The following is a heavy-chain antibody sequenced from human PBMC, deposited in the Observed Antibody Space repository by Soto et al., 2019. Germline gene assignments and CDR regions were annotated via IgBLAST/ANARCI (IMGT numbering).Heavy chain of an antibody. CDR2: ICPRGITT. CDR1: GFTFSHRG. V-gene: IGHV3-48*02. Sequence: PEGSLRLSCAASGFTFSHRGMIWARQAPGKGLEWVAYICPRGITTYYADSVKGRFTLSRDNAHNSLYLHMDSLSDDDPAVYYCARVPGPPAETMFFVYRGQGLPGTV. CDR3: ARVPGPPAETMFFVY. J-gene: IGHJ4*02. D-gene: IGHD3-3*01.